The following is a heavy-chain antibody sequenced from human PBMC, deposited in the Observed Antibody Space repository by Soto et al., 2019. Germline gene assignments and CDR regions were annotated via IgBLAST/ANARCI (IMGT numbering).Heavy chain of an antibody. V-gene: IGHV1-3*01. CDR2: INAGNGDS. D-gene: IGHD4-4*01. CDR3: ARELQGLYYFDY. CDR1: EYTFSSYT. Sequence: SVKVSCKASEYTFSSYTLHWVRQAPGQRLEWMGWINAGNGDSKYSQKFQGRVSISRDTSASTASMELSSLTSEDTAVYYCARELQGLYYFDYWGQGTLVTVSS. J-gene: IGHJ4*02.